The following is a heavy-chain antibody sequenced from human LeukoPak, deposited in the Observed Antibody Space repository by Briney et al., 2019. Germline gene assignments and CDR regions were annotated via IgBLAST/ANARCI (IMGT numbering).Heavy chain of an antibody. CDR1: GFTFSSYE. CDR3: AELGITMIGGV. V-gene: IGHV3-48*03. D-gene: IGHD3-10*02. J-gene: IGHJ6*04. CDR2: ISSSGSTI. Sequence: GGSLRLSCAASGFTFSSYEMNWVRQAQGKGLEWVSYISSSGSTIYYADSVKGRFTISTDTATTSLYLQMNRLSAEATAVYYCAELGITMIGGVWGKGTTVTISS.